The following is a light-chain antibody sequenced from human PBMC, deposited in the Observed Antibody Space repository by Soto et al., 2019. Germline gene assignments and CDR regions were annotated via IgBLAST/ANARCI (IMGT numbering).Light chain of an antibody. CDR2: DAS. J-gene: IGKJ1*01. CDR1: QTVSSNF. CDR3: QFYGDPSKT. Sequence: EIVLTQSPGTLSLSPGERGTLSCRASQTVSSNFLAWYQQKPGQAPRLLIFDASTRATGIPVRFTGSGSGTDFTLTISRLEPEDFAVYYCQFYGDPSKTFGQGTKVEIK. V-gene: IGKV3-20*01.